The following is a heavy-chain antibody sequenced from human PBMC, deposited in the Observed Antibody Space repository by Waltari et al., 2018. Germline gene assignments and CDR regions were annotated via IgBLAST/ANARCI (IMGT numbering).Heavy chain of an antibody. Sequence: EVQLVESGGGLVKPGGSLRLSCAASGFTFSSYSMNWVRPAPGKWMEWVLSISSSSSYVYYADSVKGRFTSSRDNAKNSLYLQMNSLRAEDTAVYYCARDGDCSGGSCYSGWFDPWGQGTLVTVSS. CDR1: GFTFSSYS. CDR3: ARDGDCSGGSCYSGWFDP. D-gene: IGHD2-15*01. V-gene: IGHV3-21*01. J-gene: IGHJ5*02. CDR2: ISSSSSYV.